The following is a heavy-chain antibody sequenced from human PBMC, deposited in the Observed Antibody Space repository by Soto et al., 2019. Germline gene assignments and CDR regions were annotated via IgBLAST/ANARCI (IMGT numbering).Heavy chain of an antibody. Sequence: QVQLVQSGAEVKKPGASVKVSCKASGYTFTSYAMHWVRQAPGQRLEWMGWINAGNGNTKYSQKFQGRVTITRDTSASTAYMELSSLRSEDTAVYYCARSTMVRGVTPWGQRTLVTVSS. J-gene: IGHJ5*02. D-gene: IGHD3-10*01. CDR2: INAGNGNT. V-gene: IGHV1-3*01. CDR1: GYTFTSYA. CDR3: ARSTMVRGVTP.